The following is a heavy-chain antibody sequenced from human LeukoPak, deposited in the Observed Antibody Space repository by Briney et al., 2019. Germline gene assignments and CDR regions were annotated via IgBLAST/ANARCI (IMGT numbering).Heavy chain of an antibody. J-gene: IGHJ3*02. V-gene: IGHV3-20*04. Sequence: GGSLRLSCAASGFTFDDYGMSWVRQAPGKGLEWVSGINWNGGSTGYADSVKGQFTISRDNAKNSLYLQMNSLRAEDTALYYCARGVAVAGTLDAFDIWGQGTMVTVSS. CDR2: INWNGGST. CDR1: GFTFDDYG. CDR3: ARGVAVAGTLDAFDI. D-gene: IGHD6-19*01.